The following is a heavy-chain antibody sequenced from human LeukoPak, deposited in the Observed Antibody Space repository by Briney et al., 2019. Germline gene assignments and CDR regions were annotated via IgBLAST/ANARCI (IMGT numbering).Heavy chain of an antibody. Sequence: SETLSLTCAVYGGSFSGYYWSWIRQPPGKGLEWIGEINHSGSTNYNPSLKSRVTISVDTSKNQFSLKLSSVTVADTAVYYCASIRIQLWFLDYWGQGTLVTVSS. CDR1: GGSFSGYY. D-gene: IGHD5-18*01. V-gene: IGHV4-34*01. CDR2: INHSGST. CDR3: ASIRIQLWFLDY. J-gene: IGHJ4*02.